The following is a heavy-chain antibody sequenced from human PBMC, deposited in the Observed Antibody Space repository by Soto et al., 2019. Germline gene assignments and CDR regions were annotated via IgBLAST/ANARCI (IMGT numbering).Heavy chain of an antibody. CDR1: GYAFSRNY. CDR2: INPSNGRT. Sequence: GGSVKVSCKASGYAFSRNYIHWVRQASGQGLEWMGVINPSNGRTTYAQNFQDRVTMTRDTSTSTVYLELRSLSSDDTAVYYCARRGFDYWGQGTPVTVSS. J-gene: IGHJ4*02. V-gene: IGHV1-46*01. CDR3: ARRGFDY.